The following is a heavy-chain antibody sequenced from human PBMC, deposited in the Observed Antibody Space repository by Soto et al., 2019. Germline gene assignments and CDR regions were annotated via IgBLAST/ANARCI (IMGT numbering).Heavy chain of an antibody. CDR2: IYYSGST. CDR1: GGSISSGGYY. CDR3: AGIASGSPGGTLRY. J-gene: IGHJ4*02. Sequence: QVQLQESGPGLVKPSQTLSLTCTVSGGSISSGGYYWSWIRQHPGKGLEWIGYIYYSGSTYYNPALKSRVTISVDTSKNPFSLNLSSVTAADSAVYYCAGIASGSPGGTLRYWGQGTLVTVSS. D-gene: IGHD1-26*01. V-gene: IGHV4-31*03.